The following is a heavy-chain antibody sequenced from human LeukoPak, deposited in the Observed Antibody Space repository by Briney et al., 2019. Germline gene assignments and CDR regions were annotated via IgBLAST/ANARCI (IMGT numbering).Heavy chain of an antibody. Sequence: GASVKVSCKASGYTFTGYYMHWVRQAPGQGLEWMGWINPNSGGTNYAQKFQGRVTMTRDTSISTAYMELSRLRSDDTAVYYCARDHFGCSGGSCYRPRYYYYYYMDVWGKGTTVTVSS. J-gene: IGHJ6*03. CDR1: GYTFTGYY. CDR2: INPNSGGT. V-gene: IGHV1-2*02. D-gene: IGHD2-15*01. CDR3: ARDHFGCSGGSCYRPRYYYYYYMDV.